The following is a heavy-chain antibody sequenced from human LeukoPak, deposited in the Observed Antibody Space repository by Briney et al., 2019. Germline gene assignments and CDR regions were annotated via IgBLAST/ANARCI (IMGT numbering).Heavy chain of an antibody. J-gene: IGHJ4*02. V-gene: IGHV1-2*02. Sequence: GASVKVSCKASGYTFTGYYMHWVRQAPGQGLEWMGWINPNSGGTNYAQKFQGRVTMTRDTSISTAYMELSRLRSDDTAAYYCASSSYVRATFGHQDYWGQGTLVTVSS. D-gene: IGHD1-26*01. CDR1: GYTFTGYY. CDR3: ASSSYVRATFGHQDY. CDR2: INPNSGGT.